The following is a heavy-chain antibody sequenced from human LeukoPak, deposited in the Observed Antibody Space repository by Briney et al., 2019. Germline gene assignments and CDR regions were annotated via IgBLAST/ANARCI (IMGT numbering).Heavy chain of an antibody. V-gene: IGHV4-4*07. Sequence: SETLSLTCTVSGGSISSYYWNWIRQPAGRGLEWIGRIYSSGSTDYNPSLKSRVTMSVDTSKNQFSLNLSSVTAADSAVYYCARARGRLLLIDYWGQGTLVTVSS. J-gene: IGHJ4*02. CDR3: ARARGRLLLIDY. CDR2: IYSSGST. CDR1: GGSISSYY. D-gene: IGHD2-15*01.